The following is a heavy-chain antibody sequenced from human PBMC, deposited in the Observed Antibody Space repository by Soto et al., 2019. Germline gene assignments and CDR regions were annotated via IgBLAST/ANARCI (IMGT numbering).Heavy chain of an antibody. Sequence: GRFLRLSCAASGFTFSSYWMHWVRQAPGKGLVWVSRINSDGSSTTYADSVKGRFTISRDNAKNTLYLQMNSLRAEDTAVYYCSSGHCTNGVCRGYYFDYCGQGTLVTVSS. CDR3: SSGHCTNGVCRGYYFDY. CDR2: INSDGSST. D-gene: IGHD2-8*01. J-gene: IGHJ4*02. V-gene: IGHV3-74*01. CDR1: GFTFSSYW.